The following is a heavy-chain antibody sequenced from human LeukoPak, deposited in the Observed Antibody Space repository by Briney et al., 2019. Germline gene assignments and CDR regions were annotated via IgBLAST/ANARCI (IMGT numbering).Heavy chain of an antibody. CDR2: INHSGST. J-gene: IGHJ4*02. V-gene: IGHV4-34*01. Sequence: SETLSPTCTVSGGSISSYYWSWIRQPPGKGLEWIGEINHSGSTNYNPSLKSRVTISVDTSKNQFSLKLSSVTAADTAIYYCARGACRGGSCYGDFDHWGRGTLVTVSS. D-gene: IGHD2-15*01. CDR1: GGSISSYY. CDR3: ARGACRGGSCYGDFDH.